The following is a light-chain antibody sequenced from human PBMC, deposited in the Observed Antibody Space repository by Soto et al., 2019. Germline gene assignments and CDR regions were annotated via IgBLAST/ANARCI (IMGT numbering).Light chain of an antibody. J-gene: IGKJ2*01. CDR3: QQYITSPPMYT. CDR2: GAS. CDR1: QSVTSRY. Sequence: ETVLTQSPGTLSLSPGERATLSCRASQSVTSRYLAWYQQKPGQAPRLLIYGASNRATGIPDRFSGSGSGTEFTLTISRLVPEDFAVYYCQQYITSPPMYTFGQGTKLEIK. V-gene: IGKV3-20*01.